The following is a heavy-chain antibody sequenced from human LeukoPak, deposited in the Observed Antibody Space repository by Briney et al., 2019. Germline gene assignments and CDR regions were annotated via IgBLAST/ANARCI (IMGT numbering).Heavy chain of an antibody. D-gene: IGHD2-21*02. J-gene: IGHJ4*02. CDR1: GFTFSSYA. CDR2: ISGSGGST. V-gene: IGHV3-23*01. Sequence: GGSLRLSCAASGFTFSSYAMSWVRQAPGKGLEWVSAISGSGGSTYYADSVKGRFTISRDNSKNTLYLQMNSLRAEDTAVYYCAKDTEILAYCGGDCYSGLDYWGQGTLVTVSS. CDR3: AKDTEILAYCGGDCYSGLDY.